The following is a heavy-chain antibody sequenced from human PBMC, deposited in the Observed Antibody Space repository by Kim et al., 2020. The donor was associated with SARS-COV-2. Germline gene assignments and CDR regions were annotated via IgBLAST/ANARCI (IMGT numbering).Heavy chain of an antibody. V-gene: IGHV3-11*03. CDR1: GFTFSDYY. D-gene: IGHD6-13*01. J-gene: IGHJ4*02. Sequence: GGSLRLSCAASGFTFSDYYMSWIRQAPGKGLEWVSYISSSSTYTNYADYVKGRFTISRDNAENSLYLQMNSLRAEDTAVYYCARRGSSWYSQIDYWGQGTLVTVSS. CDR2: ISSSSTYT. CDR3: ARRGSSWYSQIDY.